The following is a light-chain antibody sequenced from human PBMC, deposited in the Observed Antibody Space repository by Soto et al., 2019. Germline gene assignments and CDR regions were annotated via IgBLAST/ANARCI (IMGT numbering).Light chain of an antibody. Sequence: DIQLTQSPPFLSASVGDRVTITCRASQDISDYLAWYQQRPGKAPKLLIYAASTLQSGVPSRFSGSGSGTEFTLTISSLQPDDFATYYCQQYNSYSWTFGQGTKVDIK. V-gene: IGKV1-9*01. CDR1: QDISDY. J-gene: IGKJ1*01. CDR3: QQYNSYSWT. CDR2: AAS.